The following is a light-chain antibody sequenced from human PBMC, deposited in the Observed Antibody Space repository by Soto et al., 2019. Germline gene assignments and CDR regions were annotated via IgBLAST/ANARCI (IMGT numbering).Light chain of an antibody. CDR3: QQYDNPPVT. CDR1: QDISNY. V-gene: IGKV1-33*01. CDR2: DAS. Sequence: DIQMTQSPSSLSASVGDRVTITCQASQDISNYLNWHQQKPGKAPKLLIYDASNLETGVPSRFSGSGSGTDFTFTISSLQPEDIATCYCQQYDNPPVTFGGGTKVEIK. J-gene: IGKJ4*01.